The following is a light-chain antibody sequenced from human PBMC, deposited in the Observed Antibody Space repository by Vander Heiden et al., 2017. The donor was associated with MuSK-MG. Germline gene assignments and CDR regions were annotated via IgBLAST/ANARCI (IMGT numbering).Light chain of an antibody. J-gene: IGKJ1*01. Sequence: EIVFTQSPATLSVSPGERATLSCRASQRVSSSLAWYQQKPGQAPRLLIYGASTRATGIPARFSGSGSGTEFTLTISSRQSEDFAVYYCQQHNNWPPWTFGQGTKVEIK. CDR2: GAS. V-gene: IGKV3-15*01. CDR3: QQHNNWPPWT. CDR1: QRVSSS.